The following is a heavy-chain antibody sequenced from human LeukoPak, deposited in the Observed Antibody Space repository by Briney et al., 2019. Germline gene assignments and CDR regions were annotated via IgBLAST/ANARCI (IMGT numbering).Heavy chain of an antibody. J-gene: IGHJ4*02. CDR3: VKLTSRTLGY. Sequence: SETLSLTCTVSGASISNYYWSWIRRPPGKGLEWIGYISYSGSTNYNPSLNSRVTISVDTSKNQFSLKLSSVTDADTAVYYCVKLTSRTLGYWGQGILVTVSS. D-gene: IGHD3-16*01. CDR1: GASISNYY. CDR2: ISYSGST. V-gene: IGHV4-59*01.